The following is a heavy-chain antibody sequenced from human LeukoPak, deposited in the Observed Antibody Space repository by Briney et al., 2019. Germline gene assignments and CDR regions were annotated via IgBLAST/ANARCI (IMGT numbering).Heavy chain of an antibody. D-gene: IGHD3-10*01. V-gene: IGHV3-43D*03. Sequence: GGSLRLSCAASGFTFDDYAMHWVRQAPGKGLEWVSLISWDGGSTYYADSVKGRFTISRDNSKNSLYLQMNSLRAEDTALYYCAKAHGSGSYYDIDHYYYYYYMDVWGKGTTVTVSS. CDR2: ISWDGGST. CDR3: AKAHGSGSYYDIDHYYYYYYMDV. J-gene: IGHJ6*03. CDR1: GFTFDDYA.